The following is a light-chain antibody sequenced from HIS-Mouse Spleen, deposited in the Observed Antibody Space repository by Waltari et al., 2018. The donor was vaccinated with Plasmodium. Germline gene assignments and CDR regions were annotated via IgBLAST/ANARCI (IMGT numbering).Light chain of an antibody. J-gene: IGLJ3*02. CDR1: ALPKKY. CDR2: EDS. Sequence: SYELTQPPSVSVSPGQTARITCSGDALPKKYAYWYQQKSGQAPVLVIYEDSKRPYGIPVRFAGSSSGTMATLTISGAQVEDEADYYGYSTDSSGNHRVFGGGTKLTVL. CDR3: YSTDSSGNHRV. V-gene: IGLV3-10*01.